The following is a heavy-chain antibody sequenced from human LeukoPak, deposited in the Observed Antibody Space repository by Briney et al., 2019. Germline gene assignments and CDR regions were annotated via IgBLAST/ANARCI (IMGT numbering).Heavy chain of an antibody. D-gene: IGHD3-16*01. V-gene: IGHV5-51*01. J-gene: IGHJ5*02. CDR3: VRKMTLGCFDP. CDR2: IYPGDSET. CDR1: GYDFFYYW. Sequence: HGESLKISCKGSGYDFFYYWIGWVRQMPGKGLEWMGIIYPGDSETRYSPSFQGQVTISADKSISTAYLQWSSLKASDTAMYYCVRKMTLGCFDPWGQGTLVTVSS.